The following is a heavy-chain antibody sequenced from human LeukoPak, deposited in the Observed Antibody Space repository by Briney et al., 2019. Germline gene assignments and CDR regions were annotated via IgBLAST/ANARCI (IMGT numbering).Heavy chain of an antibody. J-gene: IGHJ4*02. Sequence: SETLSLTCTASGGSFSSYYWSWIRQPPGKGLEWIGYIHYSGSTNYNPSLKSRVTISADTSKNQFSLKLSSVTAADTAVYYCATSKGATVFDYWGQGTLVTVSS. CDR3: ATSKGATVFDY. V-gene: IGHV4-59*08. CDR2: IHYSGST. CDR1: GGSFSSYY. D-gene: IGHD1-26*01.